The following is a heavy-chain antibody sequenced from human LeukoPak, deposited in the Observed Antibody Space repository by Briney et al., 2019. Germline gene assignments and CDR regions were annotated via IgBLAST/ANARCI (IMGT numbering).Heavy chain of an antibody. CDR2: ITSKAYGGTT. CDR1: GFNFEDYA. J-gene: IGHJ4*02. D-gene: IGHD1-26*01. V-gene: IGHV3-49*04. Sequence: GGSLRLSCATSGFNFEDYAMNWVRQAPGKGLEWVGLITSKAYGGTTELAASVKGRFSISRDESKPIAYLQMNSLKIEDTGVYYCTREVERVGSYWGGDSWGQGTQVTVSS. CDR3: TREVERVGSYWGGDS.